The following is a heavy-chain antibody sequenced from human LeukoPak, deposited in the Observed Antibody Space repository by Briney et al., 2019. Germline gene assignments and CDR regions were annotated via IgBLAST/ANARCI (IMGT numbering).Heavy chain of an antibody. V-gene: IGHV3-21*04. Sequence: GGSLRLSCAASGFTFSSYSMNWVRQAPGKGLEWVSSIISSSSYIYYADSVKGRFTISRDNAKNSLYLQMNSLRAEDTAVYYCARGEAEESYYYYGMDVWGQGTTVTVSS. CDR1: GFTFSSYS. D-gene: IGHD6-13*01. J-gene: IGHJ6*02. CDR2: IISSSSYI. CDR3: ARGEAEESYYYYGMDV.